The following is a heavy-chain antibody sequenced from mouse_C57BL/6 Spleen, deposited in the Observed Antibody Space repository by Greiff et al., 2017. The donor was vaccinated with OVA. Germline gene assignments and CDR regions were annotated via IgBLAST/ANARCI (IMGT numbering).Heavy chain of an antibody. CDR1: GYSITSGYY. Sequence: ESGPGLVKPSQSLSLTCSVTGYSITSGYYWNWIRQFPGNKLEWMGYISYDGSNNYNPSLKNRISITRDTSKNQFFLKLNSVTTEDTATDYCAKGDYDGDWYFDVWGTGTTVTVSS. D-gene: IGHD2-4*01. J-gene: IGHJ1*03. CDR2: ISYDGSN. V-gene: IGHV3-6*01. CDR3: AKGDYDGDWYFDV.